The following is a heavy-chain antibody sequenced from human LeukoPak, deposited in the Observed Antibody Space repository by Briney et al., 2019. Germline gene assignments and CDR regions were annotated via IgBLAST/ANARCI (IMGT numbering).Heavy chain of an antibody. CDR2: ISGSGGST. CDR1: GFTSSSYA. J-gene: IGHJ4*02. V-gene: IGHV3-23*01. CDR3: AKDSMKYQLLTSANFDY. D-gene: IGHD2-2*01. Sequence: GGSLRLSCAASGFTSSSYAMSWVRQAPGKGLEWVSAISGSGGSTYYADSVKGRFTISRDNSKNTLYLQMNSLRAEDTAVYYCAKDSMKYQLLTSANFDYWGQGTLVTVSS.